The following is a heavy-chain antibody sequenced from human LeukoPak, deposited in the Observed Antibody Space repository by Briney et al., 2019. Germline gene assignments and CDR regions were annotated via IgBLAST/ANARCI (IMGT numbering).Heavy chain of an antibody. Sequence: SETLSLTCTVSGGSINSSSYYWGWIRQPPGKGLEWIGSIYYSGSTYYNPSLKSRVTISVDTSKNQFSLNLSSVTATDTAVYYCAVWSGYYTWYWFDPWGQGTLVTVSS. V-gene: IGHV4-39*01. CDR3: AVWSGYYTWYWFDP. J-gene: IGHJ5*02. CDR2: IYYSGST. CDR1: GGSINSSSYY. D-gene: IGHD3-3*01.